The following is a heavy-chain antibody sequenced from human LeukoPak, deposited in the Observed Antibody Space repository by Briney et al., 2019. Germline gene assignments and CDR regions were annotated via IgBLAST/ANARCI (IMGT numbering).Heavy chain of an antibody. CDR1: GFTFSSYS. CDR3: ARDRIKSGSYYFDY. Sequence: PGGSLRLSCAASGFTFSSYSMNWVRQAPGKGLEWVSYISSSSSTIYYADSVKGRFTISRDNAKNSLYLQMNSLRAEDTAVYYCARDRIKSGSYYFDYWGQGTLVTVSS. V-gene: IGHV3-48*01. D-gene: IGHD1-26*01. J-gene: IGHJ4*02. CDR2: ISSSSSTI.